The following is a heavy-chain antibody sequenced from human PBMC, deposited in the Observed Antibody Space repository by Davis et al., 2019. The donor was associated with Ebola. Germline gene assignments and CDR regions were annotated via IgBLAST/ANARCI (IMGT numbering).Heavy chain of an antibody. D-gene: IGHD4-11*01. CDR1: GGTFSSYA. CDR2: IIPIFGTA. CDR3: ASNPGGNYPLGYYYGMDV. J-gene: IGHJ6*02. Sequence: SVKVSCKASGGTFSSYAISWVRQAPGQGLEWMGGIIPIFGTANYAQKFQGRVTITADKSTSTAYMELSSLRSEDTAVYYCASNPGGNYPLGYYYGMDVWGQGTTVTVSS. V-gene: IGHV1-69*06.